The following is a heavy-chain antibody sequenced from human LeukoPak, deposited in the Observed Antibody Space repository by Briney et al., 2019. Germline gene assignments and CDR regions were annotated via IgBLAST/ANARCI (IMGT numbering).Heavy chain of an antibody. D-gene: IGHD3-10*01. CDR3: ARSRWLFRYGSGSYYGGEFDY. J-gene: IGHJ4*02. CDR1: GFTFSSYD. CDR2: IKEDGGDK. V-gene: IGHV3-7*01. Sequence: GGSLRLSCAASGFTFSSYDMSWVRQAPGKELEWVANIKEDGGDKYYVDSVKGRFTISRDNAKNSLYLQMNSLRAEDTAVYYCARSRWLFRYGSGSYYGGEFDYWGQGTLVTVSS.